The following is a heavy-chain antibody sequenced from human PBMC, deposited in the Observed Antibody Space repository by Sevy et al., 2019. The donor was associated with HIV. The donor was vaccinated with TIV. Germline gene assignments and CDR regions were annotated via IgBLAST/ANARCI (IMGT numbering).Heavy chain of an antibody. J-gene: IGHJ4*02. CDR3: AREGCTKPHDY. Sequence: GSLRLSCVASGFNFNIYSMSWVRQAPGKRLGWVSTLSFGCGRINHADSVQGRFTMSRDDSKKTVYLEMNSLRPEDTAVYYCAREGCTKPHDYWGQGTLVTVSS. D-gene: IGHD2-8*01. V-gene: IGHV3-23*01. CDR1: GFNFNIYS. CDR2: LSFGCGRI.